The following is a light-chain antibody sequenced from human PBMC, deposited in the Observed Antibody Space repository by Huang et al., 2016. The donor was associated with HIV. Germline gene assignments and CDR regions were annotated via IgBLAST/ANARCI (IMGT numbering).Light chain of an antibody. CDR1: AGVSNN. CDR2: GAS. V-gene: IGKV3D-15*01. CDR3: QQYNNWPPWT. Sequence: IVMTQSPATLSVSPGERATLSCRASAGVSNNVAWCQQRPGQTPRLLIHGASTRHTGIPAKFSGRGSGTEFTLTITSRQPEDSAVYYCQQYNNWPPWTFGPGTQVEI. J-gene: IGKJ1*01.